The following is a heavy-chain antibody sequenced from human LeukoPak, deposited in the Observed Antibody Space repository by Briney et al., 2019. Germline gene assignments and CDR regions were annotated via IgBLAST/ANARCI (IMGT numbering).Heavy chain of an antibody. V-gene: IGHV3-23*01. CDR1: GFTFSSYG. Sequence: GGSLRLSCAASGFTFSSYGMSWFRQAPGKGLEWVSAITYSSGNTYYADSVKGRFTISRDKSKNTIYIQMNSLRAEDTALYSCAKDGTGCGGDCYSDYWGQGTLVTVSS. D-gene: IGHD2-21*02. J-gene: IGHJ4*02. CDR2: ITYSSGNT. CDR3: AKDGTGCGGDCYSDY.